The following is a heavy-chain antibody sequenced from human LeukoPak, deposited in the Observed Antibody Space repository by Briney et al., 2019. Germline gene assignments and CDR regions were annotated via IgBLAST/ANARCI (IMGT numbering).Heavy chain of an antibody. V-gene: IGHV1-46*01. J-gene: IGHJ4*02. CDR2: INPSGGST. D-gene: IGHD2-8*01. CDR1: GYTFTSYY. Sequence: ASVKVSCKASGYTFTSYYIHWVRQAPGQGLEWMGLINPSGGSTNYAQKFQGRVTMTRDTSTSTVYMELSSLRSEDTAVYYCARGVLMGPVPYYFDYWGQGTLVTVSS. CDR3: ARGVLMGPVPYYFDY.